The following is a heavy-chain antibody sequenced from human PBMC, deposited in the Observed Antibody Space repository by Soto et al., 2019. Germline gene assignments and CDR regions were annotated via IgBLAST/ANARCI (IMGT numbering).Heavy chain of an antibody. CDR3: ARDGNLSSSYGDFDC. CDR2: IIPLFSTT. Sequence: QVELVQSGAEVKKPGSSVRVSCKASGGAFNNYGFTWVRQASGQGLEWMGQIIPLFSTTHYAQKFQGRVSITADGSTSTVHMELSSLTSEDTAVYYCARDGNLSSSYGDFDCWGQGTLVIVSS. CDR1: GGAFNNYG. J-gene: IGHJ4*02. D-gene: IGHD6-6*01. V-gene: IGHV1-69*01.